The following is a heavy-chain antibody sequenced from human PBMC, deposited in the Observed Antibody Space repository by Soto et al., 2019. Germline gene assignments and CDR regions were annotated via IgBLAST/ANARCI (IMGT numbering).Heavy chain of an antibody. V-gene: IGHV1-69*01. Sequence: QVQLVQSGAEVKKPGSSVKVSCKASGGTFSSYAISWVRQAPGQGLEWMGGIIPIFGTANHAKKIQCRVTITADESTSTAYMELRSLRSEDTAVYYCARAGAAGQQLTGAFDIWGQGTMVTVSS. CDR1: GGTFSSYA. J-gene: IGHJ3*02. CDR2: IIPIFGTA. D-gene: IGHD6-13*01. CDR3: ARAGAAGQQLTGAFDI.